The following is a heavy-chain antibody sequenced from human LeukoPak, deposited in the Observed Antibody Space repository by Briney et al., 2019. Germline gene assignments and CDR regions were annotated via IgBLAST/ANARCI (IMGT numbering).Heavy chain of an antibody. J-gene: IGHJ4*02. CDR2: ISRGGGTT. CDR3: AKTCRAYSNYDSPFDY. CDR1: GFTFSSYV. Sequence: GGSLRLSCAASGFTFSSYVMSWVRQAPGKGLEGVSAISRGGGTTYYADSVKGRFTISRDNSKNTLYLQMTSPRAEDTAVYYCAKTCRAYSNYDSPFDYWGQGTLVTVSS. D-gene: IGHD5-12*01. V-gene: IGHV3-23*01.